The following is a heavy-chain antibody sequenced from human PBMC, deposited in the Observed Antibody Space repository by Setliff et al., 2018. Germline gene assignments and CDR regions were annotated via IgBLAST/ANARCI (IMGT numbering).Heavy chain of an antibody. CDR3: ARVAPTYYDFWSEWGYMDV. Sequence: SETLSLTCTVSGGSISSYSWSWIRQPPGKGLEWIGYIYYSGSTNYNPTLKSRVTISVDTSKNQFSLKLSSVPAADTAVYYCARVAPTYYDFWSEWGYMDVWGKGTTVTVSS. CDR2: IYYSGST. CDR1: GGSISSYS. V-gene: IGHV4-59*08. J-gene: IGHJ6*03. D-gene: IGHD3-3*01.